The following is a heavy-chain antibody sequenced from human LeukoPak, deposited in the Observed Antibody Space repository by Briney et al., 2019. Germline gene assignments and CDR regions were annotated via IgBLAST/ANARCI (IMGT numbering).Heavy chain of an antibody. CDR1: GGSFSGYY. J-gene: IGHJ4*02. CDR2: INHSGST. CDR3: AASHSSSWHF. D-gene: IGHD6-13*01. V-gene: IGHV4-34*01. Sequence: SETLSLTCAVYGGSFSGYYWSWIRQPPGKGLEWIGEINHSGSTNYNPSLKSRVTISVDTSKNQFSLKLSSVTAADTAVYYCAASHSSSWHFWGQGPLVTVP.